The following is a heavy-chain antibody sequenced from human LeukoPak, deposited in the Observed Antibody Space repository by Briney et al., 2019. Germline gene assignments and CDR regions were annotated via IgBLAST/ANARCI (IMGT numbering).Heavy chain of an antibody. CDR3: AKSPARYYYDSSGYWRDY. Sequence: GGSLRLSCAASGFTFSSYAMSWVRQAPGKGLEWVSAICGSGGSTYYADSVKGRYTISRDNSKNTLYLQMNSLRAEDTAVYYCAKSPARYYYDSSGYWRDYWGQGTLVTVSS. J-gene: IGHJ4*02. V-gene: IGHV3-23*01. CDR1: GFTFSSYA. D-gene: IGHD3-22*01. CDR2: ICGSGGST.